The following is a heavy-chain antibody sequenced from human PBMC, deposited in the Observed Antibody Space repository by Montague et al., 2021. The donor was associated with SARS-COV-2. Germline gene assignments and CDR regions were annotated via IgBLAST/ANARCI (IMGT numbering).Heavy chain of an antibody. J-gene: IGHJ6*02. D-gene: IGHD2-8*01. Sequence: SETLSLTCTVSGGSISGYYWSWIRQSPGKGLEWIGYIYYSGSTKYNPFLESRVTVSVDRSKNQVSLKLSSVTAADTAVYYCARALRSCSYGVCRTYYYCAMDIWGQGTTVTVSS. CDR2: IYYSGST. CDR1: GGSISGYY. V-gene: IGHV4-59*01. CDR3: ARALRSCSYGVCRTYYYCAMDI.